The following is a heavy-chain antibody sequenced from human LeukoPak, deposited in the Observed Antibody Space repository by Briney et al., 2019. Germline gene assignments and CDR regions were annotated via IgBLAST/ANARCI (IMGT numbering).Heavy chain of an antibody. CDR2: ISSSRTT. CDR3: ARDLEGSGSFYRPSYDY. D-gene: IGHD3-10*01. J-gene: IGHJ4*02. CDR1: GFPFSSYS. V-gene: IGHV3-48*01. Sequence: GGSLRLSCAASGFPFSSYSMNWVRQAPGEGLEWVSYISSSRTTSYSDSVKGRFTISRDNAKNSLYLQMNSLRAEDTAVYYCARDLEGSGSFYRPSYDYWGQGTLVTVSS.